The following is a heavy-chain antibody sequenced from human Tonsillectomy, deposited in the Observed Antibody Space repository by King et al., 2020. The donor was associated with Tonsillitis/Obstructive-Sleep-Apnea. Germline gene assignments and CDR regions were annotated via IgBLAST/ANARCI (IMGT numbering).Heavy chain of an antibody. CDR3: ARLHPGRFYFDY. J-gene: IGHJ4*02. CDR2: IYYSGST. D-gene: IGHD1-14*01. CDR1: GGSISSYY. V-gene: IGHV4-59*01. Sequence: QLQESGPGLVKPSETLSLTCTVSGGSISSYYWSWIRQPPGKGLEWIGYIYYSGSTNYNPSLKSRVTISVDTSKNQFSLKLSSVTAADTAVYYCARLHPGRFYFDYWGQGTLVTVSS.